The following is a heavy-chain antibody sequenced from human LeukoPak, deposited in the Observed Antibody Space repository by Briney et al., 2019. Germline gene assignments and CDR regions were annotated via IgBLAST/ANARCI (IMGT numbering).Heavy chain of an antibody. D-gene: IGHD2-15*01. V-gene: IGHV3-43*02. CDR1: GFSSDVYA. CDR2: ISGDGSRT. J-gene: IGHJ6*03. Sequence: AESLSLSCAVSGFSSDVYAMRWVRQRPGKGMEWVCLISGDGSRTYYADAVKGRFTISRDNRKNSLNLQMSSLRTEDTALYHCAKDLADIAVVIGGTVCYYKMDVWGKGTTVTVSS. CDR3: AKDLADIAVVIGGTVCYYKMDV.